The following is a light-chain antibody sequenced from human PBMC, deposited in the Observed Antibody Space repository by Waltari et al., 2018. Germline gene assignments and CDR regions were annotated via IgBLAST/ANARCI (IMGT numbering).Light chain of an antibody. J-gene: IGLJ3*02. CDR1: SSNLGSNY. V-gene: IGLV1-47*01. Sequence: QSVLTQPPSASGTPGQTVPISFNGSSSNLGSNYLYLYQQLPGTAPKLLIFKNNQRPSGVPDRFSDSKSGTSASLAINGLRSEDEADYYCAAWDDSLSGLVLGGGTKVTVL. CDR2: KNN. CDR3: AAWDDSLSGLV.